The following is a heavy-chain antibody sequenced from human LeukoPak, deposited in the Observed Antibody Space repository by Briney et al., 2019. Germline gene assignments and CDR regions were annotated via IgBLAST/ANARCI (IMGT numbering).Heavy chain of an antibody. V-gene: IGHV4-38-2*02. D-gene: IGHD3-10*01. CDR3: ARWGSNMAREKGDH. J-gene: IGHJ4*02. Sequence: SETLSLTCTVSGYSISSGYYWGWIRQPPGKGLEWIGSIYHSGSTNYNPSLKTRVTILVDTSKNQFSLKLSSVTAADTAVYYCARWGSNMAREKGDHWGQGTLVTVSS. CDR2: IYHSGST. CDR1: GYSISSGYY.